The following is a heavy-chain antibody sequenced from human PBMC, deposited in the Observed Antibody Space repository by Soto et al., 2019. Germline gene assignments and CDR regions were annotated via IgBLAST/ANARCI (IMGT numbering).Heavy chain of an antibody. V-gene: IGHV3-21*01. D-gene: IGHD6-19*01. CDR3: ARPLSSAVAGPDY. CDR1: GFTFSSYS. Sequence: GSLRLSCAASGFTFSSYSMNWVRQAPGKGLEWVSSISSSSSYIYYADSVKGRFTISRDNAKNSLYLQMNSLRAEDTAVYYCARPLSSAVAGPDYWGQGTLVTVSS. J-gene: IGHJ4*02. CDR2: ISSSSSYI.